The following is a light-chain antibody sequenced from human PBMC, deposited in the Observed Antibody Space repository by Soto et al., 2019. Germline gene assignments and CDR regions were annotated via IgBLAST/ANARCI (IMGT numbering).Light chain of an antibody. CDR1: QSLTSY. CDR3: QQYNNWPLT. CDR2: GIS. V-gene: IGKV3-15*01. J-gene: IGKJ4*01. Sequence: FVFTQSPATLSLSPGETATLSCRASQSLTSYLAWYQQKPDQAPRLLIYGISTRATDIPARFSGSGSGTEFTLTISSLQSEDFAVYYCQQYNNWPLTFGGGTKVDIK.